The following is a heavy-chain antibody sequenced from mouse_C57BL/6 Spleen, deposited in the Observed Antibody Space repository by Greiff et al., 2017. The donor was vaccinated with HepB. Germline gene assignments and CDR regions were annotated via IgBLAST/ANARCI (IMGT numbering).Heavy chain of an antibody. V-gene: IGHV1-50*01. CDR2: IDPSDSYT. J-gene: IGHJ2*01. Sequence: QVQLQQPGAELVKPGASVKLSCKASGYTITSYWMQWVKQRPGQGLEWIGEIDPSDSYTNYNQKFKGKATLTVDTSSSTAYMQLSSLTSEDSAVYYYARRRYGKGGLFDYWGQGTTLTVSS. CDR3: ARRRYGKGGLFDY. CDR1: GYTITSYW. D-gene: IGHD2-10*02.